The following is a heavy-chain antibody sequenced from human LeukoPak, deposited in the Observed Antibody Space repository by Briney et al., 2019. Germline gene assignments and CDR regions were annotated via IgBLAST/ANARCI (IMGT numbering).Heavy chain of an antibody. D-gene: IGHD1-14*01. V-gene: IGHV4-59*11. CDR3: ARGLPDFDY. CDR1: GGSISSHY. Sequence: SETLSLTCTVSGGSISSHYWSWIRQPPGKGLEWIGYIYYSGSTNYNPSLKSRVTISVDTSKNQFSLKLSSATAADTAVYYCARGLPDFDYWGQGTLVTVSS. J-gene: IGHJ4*02. CDR2: IYYSGST.